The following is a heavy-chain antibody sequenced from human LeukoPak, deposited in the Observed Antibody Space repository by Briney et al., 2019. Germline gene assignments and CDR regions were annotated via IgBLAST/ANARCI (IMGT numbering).Heavy chain of an antibody. CDR2: INPNSGGT. Sequence: ASVNVSFKSSGYTFTGYFMHWVRQAPGQGLEWMGWINPNSGGTNSAQKFQVRVTMTRDTSISTVYLELSRLTSDDTSVYYCTRDVSGYSSEFDFWGQGTMVTVSS. CDR3: TRDVSGYSSEFDF. V-gene: IGHV1-2*02. CDR1: GYTFTGYF. J-gene: IGHJ4*02. D-gene: IGHD6-19*01.